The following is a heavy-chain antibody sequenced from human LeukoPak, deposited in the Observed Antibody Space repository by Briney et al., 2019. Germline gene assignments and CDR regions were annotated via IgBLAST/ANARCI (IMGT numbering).Heavy chain of an antibody. CDR3: HMYYYDSSGYYFVY. CDR1: SGPISSYH. Sequence: SETLSLTCTVSSGPISSYHWSWIRQPAGKGLEWIGCIHTSGSTNYNPSLKSRVTMSLDTSKNQFSLKLSSVTAADTAVYYCHMYYYDSSGYYFVYWGQGTLVTVSS. CDR2: IHTSGST. D-gene: IGHD3-22*01. J-gene: IGHJ4*02. V-gene: IGHV4-4*07.